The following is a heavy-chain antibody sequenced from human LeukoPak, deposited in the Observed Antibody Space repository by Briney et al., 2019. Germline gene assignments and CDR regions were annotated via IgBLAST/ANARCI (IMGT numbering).Heavy chain of an antibody. D-gene: IGHD1-26*01. CDR1: GFTFSDYY. CDR3: ARNSGTHYGLDY. J-gene: IGHJ4*02. Sequence: GGSLRLSCAASGFTFSDYYMSWLRQAPGKGLEWLSYISTSGTYTYYADSVKGRFTISRDNAKNSLYLQMNSLRAEDMAVYHCARNSGTHYGLDYWGQGTLVTVSS. CDR2: ISTSGTYT. V-gene: IGHV3-11*03.